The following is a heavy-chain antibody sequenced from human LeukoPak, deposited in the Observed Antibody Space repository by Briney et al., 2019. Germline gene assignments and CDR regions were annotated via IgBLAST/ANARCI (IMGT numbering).Heavy chain of an antibody. CDR1: GYSISSGYY. J-gene: IGHJ5*02. CDR2: IYHSGST. V-gene: IGHV4-38-2*01. D-gene: IGHD2-15*01. Sequence: PSETLSLTCAVSGYSISSGYYWGWIRQPPGQGLEWIGSIYHSGSTYYNPSLKSRVTISVDTSMNQFSLKLSSVTAADTAVYYCARVLYRSQKDIVVVVAATPDLYNWFDPWGQGTLVTVSS. CDR3: ARVLYRSQKDIVVVVAATPDLYNWFDP.